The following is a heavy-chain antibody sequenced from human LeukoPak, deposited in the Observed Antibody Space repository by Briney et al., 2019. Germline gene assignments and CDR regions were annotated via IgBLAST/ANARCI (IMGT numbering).Heavy chain of an antibody. J-gene: IGHJ4*02. D-gene: IGHD3-9*01. V-gene: IGHV4-4*02. CDR3: ARLERDILTGYLKFDY. Sequence: PSGTLSPTCAVSGASISSDHWWTWVRQPPGKGLEWIGEIHESGRTNYSPSLKSRVTFSVDKSRNQVSLRLNSVTAADTAVYYCARLERDILTGYLKFDYWGQGILVTVSS. CDR2: IHESGRT. CDR1: GASISSDHW.